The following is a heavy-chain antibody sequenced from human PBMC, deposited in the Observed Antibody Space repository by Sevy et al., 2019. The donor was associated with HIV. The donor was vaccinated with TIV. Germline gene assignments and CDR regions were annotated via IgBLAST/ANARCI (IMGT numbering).Heavy chain of an antibody. CDR2: IEEDGSDK. V-gene: IGHV3-7*01. CDR3: ATDPFSVTTSNDYMDL. Sequence: GGSLRLSCAASGFTFSNYWMSWVRQAPGKELEWVANIEEDGSDKYYVDSVKGRFTISRDNAKNSLYLQMNSLRAEVTAVYYCATDPFSVTTSNDYMDLWGKGTTVTVSS. D-gene: IGHD4-17*01. J-gene: IGHJ6*03. CDR1: GFTFSNYW.